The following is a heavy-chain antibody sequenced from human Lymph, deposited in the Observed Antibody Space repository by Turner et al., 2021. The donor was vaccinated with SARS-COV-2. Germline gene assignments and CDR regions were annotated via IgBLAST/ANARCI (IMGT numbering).Heavy chain of an antibody. V-gene: IGHV3-23*01. Sequence: EVQLLESGGGLVQPGGFLRLSCAVSGFTFSSYAMSWVRQAAGKGLEWVSAISGSGGNTYYGDSVKGRFTISRDNSKNTLYLKMNSLRAEDTAVYYCAKGVRGAMIVVVIPYFDYWGQGTLVTVSS. CDR1: GFTFSSYA. D-gene: IGHD3-22*01. CDR2: ISGSGGNT. J-gene: IGHJ4*02. CDR3: AKGVRGAMIVVVIPYFDY.